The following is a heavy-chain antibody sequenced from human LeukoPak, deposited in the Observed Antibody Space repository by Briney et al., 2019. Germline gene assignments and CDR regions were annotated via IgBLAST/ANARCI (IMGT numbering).Heavy chain of an antibody. J-gene: IGHJ4*02. CDR3: ARDPKPDYYDSSGYYGYFDY. CDR2: INPNSGGT. CDR1: GYTFTGYY. D-gene: IGHD3-22*01. Sequence: ASVKVSCKASGYTFTGYYMHWVRQARGQELEWMGWINPNSGGTNYAQKFQGRVTMTRDTSISTAYMELSRLRSDDTAVYYCARDPKPDYYDSSGYYGYFDYWGQGTLVTVSS. V-gene: IGHV1-2*02.